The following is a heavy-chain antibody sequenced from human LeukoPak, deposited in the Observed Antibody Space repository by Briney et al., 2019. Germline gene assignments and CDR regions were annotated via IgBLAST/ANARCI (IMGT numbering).Heavy chain of an antibody. CDR1: GFTFSSYS. Sequence: GGSLRLSCAASGFTFSSYSMNWVRQAPGKGLEWVSSISSSSSYINYADSVKGRFTISRDNAKNSLYLQMNSLRAKNTAVYYCARDFRESGYDWCGFDPWGQGTLVTVSS. CDR2: ISSSSSYI. D-gene: IGHD5-12*01. J-gene: IGHJ5*02. V-gene: IGHV3-21*01. CDR3: ARDFRESGYDWCGFDP.